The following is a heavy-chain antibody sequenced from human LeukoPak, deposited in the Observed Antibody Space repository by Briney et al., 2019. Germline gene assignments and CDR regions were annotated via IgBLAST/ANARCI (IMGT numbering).Heavy chain of an antibody. CDR1: GFTFSTFW. V-gene: IGHV3-7*01. J-gene: IGHJ4*02. CDR2: INQGGSEK. Sequence: GGSLRLSCAASGFTFSTFWMSWVRQAPGKGLEWVANINQGGSEKYYVDSMKGRFTVSRDNAKNSLYLLMDSLRAEDTALYYCASGGTFVSDYWVQGTLVTVSS. D-gene: IGHD1-1*01. CDR3: ASGGTFVSDY.